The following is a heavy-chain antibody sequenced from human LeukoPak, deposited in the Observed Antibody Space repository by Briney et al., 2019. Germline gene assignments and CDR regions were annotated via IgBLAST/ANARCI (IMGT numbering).Heavy chain of an antibody. J-gene: IGHJ6*03. CDR2: MNANSGDT. V-gene: IGHV1-8*03. CDR1: GYTFTGDD. Sequence: ASVKVSCKASGYTFTGDDINCVRQATGQGLEWMGWMNANSGDTGYAQKFQGRVTITRNTSISTAYMELSSLRSEDTAVYYRARGVDYGDYVDYYYYSMDVWGKGTTVTVSS. CDR3: ARGVDYGDYVDYYYYSMDV. D-gene: IGHD4-17*01.